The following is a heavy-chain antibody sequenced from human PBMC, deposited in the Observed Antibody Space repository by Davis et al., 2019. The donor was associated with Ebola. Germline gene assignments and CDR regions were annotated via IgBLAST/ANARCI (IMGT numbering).Heavy chain of an antibody. CDR2: IYHSGST. CDR3: ASHYYGSGIFDY. Sequence: PSETLSLTCTVSGYSISSGYYWGWIRQPPGKGLEWIGGIYHSGSTYYNPSLKSRVTISIDTSKNQFSLKLSSVTAADTAVYYCASHYYGSGIFDYWGQGTLVTVSS. J-gene: IGHJ4*02. V-gene: IGHV4-38-2*02. D-gene: IGHD3-10*01. CDR1: GYSISSGYY.